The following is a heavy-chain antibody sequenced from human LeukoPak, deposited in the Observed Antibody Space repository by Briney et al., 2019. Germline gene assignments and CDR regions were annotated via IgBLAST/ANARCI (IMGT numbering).Heavy chain of an antibody. J-gene: IGHJ4*02. CDR3: ARLAPDYYDSSGYWSGFDY. V-gene: IGHV4-34*01. CDR2: INHSGST. Sequence: SETLSLTCAVYGGSFSGYYWSWIRQPPGKGLEWIGEINHSGSTNYNPSLKSRVTISVDTSKNQFSLKLSSVTAADTAVYYCARLAPDYYDSSGYWSGFDYWGQGTLVTVSS. CDR1: GGSFSGYY. D-gene: IGHD3-22*01.